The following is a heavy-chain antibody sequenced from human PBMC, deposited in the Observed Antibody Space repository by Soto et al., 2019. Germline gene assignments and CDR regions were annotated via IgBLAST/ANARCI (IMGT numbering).Heavy chain of an antibody. Sequence: QVQLQESGPGLVRPSQTLSLTCTVSGDSISTIGYYWDWIRQHPGKGLEWIGFIYYSGSTYYNPSLKSRVIMSVDRSKNQFSLTLNSVTAADTAVYFCARDFPSGGMDVWGRGTTVTVSS. V-gene: IGHV4-31*03. J-gene: IGHJ6*02. CDR3: ARDFPSGGMDV. CDR2: IYYSGST. D-gene: IGHD3-10*01. CDR1: GDSISTIGYY.